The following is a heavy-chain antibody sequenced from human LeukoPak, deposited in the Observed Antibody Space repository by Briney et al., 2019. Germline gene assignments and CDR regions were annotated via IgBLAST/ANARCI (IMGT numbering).Heavy chain of an antibody. CDR3: AKDPWEQQLVVTWFDP. D-gene: IGHD6-13*01. CDR2: IWYDGSNK. Sequence: PGRSLRLSCAASGFTFSSYGMHWVRQAPGKGLEWVAVIWYDGSNKYYADSVKGRFTISRDNSKNTLYLQMNSLRAEDTAVYYCAKDPWEQQLVVTWFDPWGQGTLVTVSS. CDR1: GFTFSSYG. V-gene: IGHV3-33*06. J-gene: IGHJ5*02.